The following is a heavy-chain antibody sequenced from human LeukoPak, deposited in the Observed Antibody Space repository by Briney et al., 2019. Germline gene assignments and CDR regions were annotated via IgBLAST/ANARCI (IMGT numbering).Heavy chain of an antibody. J-gene: IGHJ4*02. CDR2: IYYSGST. D-gene: IGHD3-10*01. CDR1: GGSISSSSYY. Sequence: PSETLSLTCTVSGGSISSSSYYWGWLRQPPGKGLEWIGSIYYSGSTYYNPSLKSRVTISVDTSKNQFSLKLSSVTAADTAVYYCARHYSVRGVSPYYFDYWGQGTLVTVSS. CDR3: ARHYSVRGVSPYYFDY. V-gene: IGHV4-39*01.